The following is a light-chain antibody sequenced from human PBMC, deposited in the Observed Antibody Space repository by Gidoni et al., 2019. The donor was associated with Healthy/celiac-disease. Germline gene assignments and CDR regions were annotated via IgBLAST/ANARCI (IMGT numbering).Light chain of an antibody. Sequence: ELVRTQSPATLSVPPGERATLSCRASQSVRSNLAWYQQKPGQAPRLLIYGASTRATGIPARFSGSGSGTEFTLAISSLQSEDFAVYYCQQYNNWPPWTFGQGTKVEIK. J-gene: IGKJ1*01. V-gene: IGKV3-15*01. CDR1: QSVRSN. CDR3: QQYNNWPPWT. CDR2: GAS.